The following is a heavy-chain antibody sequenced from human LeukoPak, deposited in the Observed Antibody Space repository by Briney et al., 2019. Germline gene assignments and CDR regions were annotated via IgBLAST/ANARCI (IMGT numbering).Heavy chain of an antibody. J-gene: IGHJ4*02. CDR3: ARDAPLYSSSWYLGY. Sequence: PSETLSLTCTVSGGSINSSSYYWGWIRQPPGKGLEWIGSIYYSGSTYYNPSLKSRVTISVDTSKNQFSLKLSSVTAADTAVYYCARDAPLYSSSWYLGYWGQGTLVTVSS. D-gene: IGHD6-13*01. CDR1: GGSINSSSYY. CDR2: IYYSGST. V-gene: IGHV4-39*07.